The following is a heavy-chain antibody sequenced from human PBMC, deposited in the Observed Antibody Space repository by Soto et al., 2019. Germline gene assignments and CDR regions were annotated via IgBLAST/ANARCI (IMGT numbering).Heavy chain of an antibody. V-gene: IGHV3-30*18. D-gene: IGHD6-13*01. J-gene: IGHJ4*02. CDR2: TSYDGSNK. Sequence: GGSLRLSCAASGFTFSSYGMHWVRQAPGKGLEWVAGTSYDGSNKYYGDSVKGRFTISRDNSKKTLYLQMNSLRAEDTAVYYCAKAKWAAALGLDSYYFDYWGQGTLVTVSS. CDR1: GFTFSSYG. CDR3: AKAKWAAALGLDSYYFDY.